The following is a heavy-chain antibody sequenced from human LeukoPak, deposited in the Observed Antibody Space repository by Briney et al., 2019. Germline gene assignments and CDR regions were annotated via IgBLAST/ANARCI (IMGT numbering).Heavy chain of an antibody. V-gene: IGHV4-59*01. CDR3: ARFGDYVHDY. D-gene: IGHD4-17*01. Sequence: SETLSLTCTVSGGSISSYYWSWIRPPPGKGLEWIGYIYYSGSTNYNPSLKSRVTISVDTSKNQFSLKLSSVTAADTAVYYCARFGDYVHDYWGQGTLVTVSS. CDR2: IYYSGST. J-gene: IGHJ4*02. CDR1: GGSISSYY.